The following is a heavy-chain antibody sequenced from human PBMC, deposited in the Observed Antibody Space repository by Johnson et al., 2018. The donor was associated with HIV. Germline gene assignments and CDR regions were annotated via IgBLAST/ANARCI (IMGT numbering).Heavy chain of an antibody. CDR2: ISYDANNK. Sequence: QVQLVESGGGVVQPGRSLRIYCAVSGFAFTNYAMHWVRLAPGKGLQWVAVISYDANNKYYAGSVRGRFTISRDISKNTLYLQMDSLRPDDTALYYCARGRKDIEAADGLDNDAFDIWGQGTLVT. D-gene: IGHD6-13*01. CDR3: ARGRKDIEAADGLDNDAFDI. V-gene: IGHV3-30*04. CDR1: GFAFTNYA. J-gene: IGHJ3*02.